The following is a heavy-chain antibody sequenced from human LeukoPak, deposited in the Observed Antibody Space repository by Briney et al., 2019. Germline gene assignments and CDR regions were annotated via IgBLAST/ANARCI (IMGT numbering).Heavy chain of an antibody. J-gene: IGHJ5*02. Sequence: PGGSLRLSCAASGFTFSSYAMSWVRQAPGKGLEWVSAISGSGGSTYYADSVKGRFTISRDNSKNTLYLQMNSLRAEDTAVYYCAKGPPSVGGYSYGPIRNWFDPWGQGTLVTVSS. D-gene: IGHD5-18*01. CDR1: GFTFSSYA. CDR3: AKGPPSVGGYSYGPIRNWFDP. CDR2: ISGSGGST. V-gene: IGHV3-23*01.